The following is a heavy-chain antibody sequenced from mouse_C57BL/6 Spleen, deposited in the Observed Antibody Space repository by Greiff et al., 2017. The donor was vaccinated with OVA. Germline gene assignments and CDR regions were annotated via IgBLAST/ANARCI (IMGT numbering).Heavy chain of an antibody. CDR3: TRWSYYYGSSYEDYYAMDY. Sequence: LQESGAELVRPGASVTLSCKASGYTFTDYEMHWVKQTPVHGLEWIGAIDPETGGTAYNQKFKGKAILTADKSSSTAYMELRSLTSEDSAVYYCTRWSYYYGSSYEDYYAMDYWGQGTSVTVSS. J-gene: IGHJ4*01. CDR1: GYTFTDYE. V-gene: IGHV1-15*01. CDR2: IDPETGGT. D-gene: IGHD1-1*01.